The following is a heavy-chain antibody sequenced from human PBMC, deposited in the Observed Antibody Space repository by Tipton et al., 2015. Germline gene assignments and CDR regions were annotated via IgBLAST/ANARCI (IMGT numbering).Heavy chain of an antibody. CDR2: LYFCGST. J-gene: IGHJ4*02. Sequence: TLSLTCTVSGGSISSSSYYWAWIRQPPGKGLEWIGSLYFCGSTYYNPPLKSRVTISIDRFKNQFSLKLSSVTAADTAVYYCASPSLPHDRGDYYFQSWGQGSLVTVSS. V-gene: IGHV4-39*01. CDR3: ASPSLPHDRGDYYFQS. CDR1: GGSISSSSYY. D-gene: IGHD2-21*02.